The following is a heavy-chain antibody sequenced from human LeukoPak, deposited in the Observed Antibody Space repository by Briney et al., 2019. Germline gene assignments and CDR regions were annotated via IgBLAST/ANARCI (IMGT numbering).Heavy chain of an antibody. V-gene: IGHV1-69*05. CDR2: IIPIFGTA. Sequence: ASVKVSCKASGYTFTSYGISWVRQAPGQGLEWMGGIIPIFGTANYAQKFQGRVTITTDESTSTAYMELSSLRSEDTAVYYCATSANGYCSSTSCSGSHYWGQGTLVTVSS. CDR1: GYTFTSYG. J-gene: IGHJ4*02. D-gene: IGHD2-2*01. CDR3: ATSANGYCSSTSCSGSHY.